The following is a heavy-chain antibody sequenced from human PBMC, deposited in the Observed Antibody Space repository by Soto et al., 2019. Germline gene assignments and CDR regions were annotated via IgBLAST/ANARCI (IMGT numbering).Heavy chain of an antibody. D-gene: IGHD1-7*01. Sequence: GGSLRLSCAASGFTFGDYYMSWIRQAPGKGLEWVSPMSGSSSTTYYADSVRGRFTISRDRSKNTLYLQMSSLRAEDTALYYCAKNQERELPRVIDFWGQGTLVTVSS. CDR2: MSGSSSTT. CDR1: GFTFGDYY. J-gene: IGHJ4*02. V-gene: IGHV3-23*01. CDR3: AKNQERELPRVIDF.